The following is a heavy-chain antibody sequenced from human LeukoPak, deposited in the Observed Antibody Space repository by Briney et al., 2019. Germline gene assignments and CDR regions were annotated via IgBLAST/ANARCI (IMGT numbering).Heavy chain of an antibody. CDR2: INHSGST. Sequence: PSETLSLTSAVYGGSFSGYYWSWIPQPPGKGLEWIGEINHSGSTNYNPSLKSRVTISVDTSKNQFSLKLSSVTAADTAVYYCASWVRGSGRYYFDYWGQGTLVTVSS. CDR3: ASWVRGSGRYYFDY. V-gene: IGHV4-34*01. D-gene: IGHD3-10*01. J-gene: IGHJ4*02. CDR1: GGSFSGYY.